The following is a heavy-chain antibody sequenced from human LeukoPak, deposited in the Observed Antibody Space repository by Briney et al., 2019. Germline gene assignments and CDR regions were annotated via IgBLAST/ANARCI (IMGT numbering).Heavy chain of an antibody. V-gene: IGHV3-30*18. Sequence: GGSLRLSCAASGFTFSSYGMHWVRQAPGKGLEWVAVISYDGSNKYYADSVKGRFTISRDNSKNTLYLQMNSLRAEDTAVYYCAKQAYAGKVFGYWGQGTLVTVSS. D-gene: IGHD4-23*01. J-gene: IGHJ4*02. CDR3: AKQAYAGKVFGY. CDR1: GFTFSSYG. CDR2: ISYDGSNK.